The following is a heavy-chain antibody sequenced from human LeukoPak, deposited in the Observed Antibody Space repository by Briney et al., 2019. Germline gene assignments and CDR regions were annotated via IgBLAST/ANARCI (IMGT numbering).Heavy chain of an antibody. J-gene: IGHJ4*02. CDR3: ARGTMVRGVISRQPRTYYFDY. Sequence: ASVKVSCKASGYTFTSYDISWVRQATGQGPEWMGWMNPNSGNTGYAQKFQGRVTMTRNTSISTAYMELSSLRSEDTAVYYCARGTMVRGVISRQPRTYYFDYWGQGTLVTVSS. D-gene: IGHD3-10*01. V-gene: IGHV1-8*01. CDR2: MNPNSGNT. CDR1: GYTFTSYD.